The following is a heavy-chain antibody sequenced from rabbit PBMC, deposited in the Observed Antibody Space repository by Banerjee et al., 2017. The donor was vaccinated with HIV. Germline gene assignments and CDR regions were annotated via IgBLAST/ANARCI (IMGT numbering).Heavy chain of an antibody. CDR2: INSVTGKP. J-gene: IGHJ3*01. D-gene: IGHD4-1*01. V-gene: IGHV1S45*01. CDR1: GVPSSNTAG. Sequence: QEVLADSGGRLANATGLPQPSCTAAGVPSSNTAGMCRLCQAPGKGLVWIVCINSVTGKPVYATWAKGRSTFSKTSSTTVTLQLSSLTAADTATSFCARDLDGVIGWNFGWRGQGTLVTVS. CDR3: ARDLDGVIGWNFGW.